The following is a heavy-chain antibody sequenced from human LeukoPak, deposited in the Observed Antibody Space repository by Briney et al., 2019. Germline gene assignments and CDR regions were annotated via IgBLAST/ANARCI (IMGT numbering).Heavy chain of an antibody. Sequence: PSETLSLTCTVSGGTTSSYYWSWLRQPPGKGLEWIGYIYYSGSTNYNPSLTSRVTISVDTSKNQFSLRLSSVTAADTAMYYCARGMGGYSYVWAFDYWGQGTLVTVSS. CDR2: IYYSGST. CDR1: GGTTSSYY. J-gene: IGHJ4*02. V-gene: IGHV4-59*01. D-gene: IGHD5-18*01. CDR3: ARGMGGYSYVWAFDY.